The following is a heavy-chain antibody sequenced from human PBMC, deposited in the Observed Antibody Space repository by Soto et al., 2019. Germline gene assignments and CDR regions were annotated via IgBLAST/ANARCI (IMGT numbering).Heavy chain of an antibody. CDR3: AREGGRGQGGMDV. J-gene: IGHJ6*02. CDR2: IYHSGST. Sequence: PSETLSLTCAVSGYSISSGYYWGWIRQPPGKGLEWIGSIYHSGSTYYNPSLKSRVTISVDTSKNQFSLKLSSVTAADTAVYYCAREGGRGQGGMDVWGQGTTVTVSS. V-gene: IGHV4-38-2*02. CDR1: GYSISSGYY. D-gene: IGHD2-15*01.